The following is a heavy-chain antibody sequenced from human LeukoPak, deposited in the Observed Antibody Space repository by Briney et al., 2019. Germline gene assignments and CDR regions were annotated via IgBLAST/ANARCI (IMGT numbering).Heavy chain of an antibody. CDR1: GGSFSGYY. Sequence: KSSETLSLTCAVYGGSFSGYYWSWIRQPPGKGLDWIGEINHSGSTNYNPSLKSRVTISVDTSKNQFSLKLSSVTAADTAVYYCASRGRGVAKRYYYYYMDVWGKGTTVTVSS. CDR3: ASRGRGVAKRYYYYYMDV. D-gene: IGHD3-10*01. CDR2: INHSGST. J-gene: IGHJ6*03. V-gene: IGHV4-34*01.